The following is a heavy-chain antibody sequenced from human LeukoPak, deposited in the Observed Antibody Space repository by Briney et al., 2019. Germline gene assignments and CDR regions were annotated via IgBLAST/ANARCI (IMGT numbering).Heavy chain of an antibody. CDR1: GGTFSSYA. V-gene: IGHV1-69*04. D-gene: IGHD4-4*01. Sequence: GASVKVSCKASGGTFSSYAISWVRQAPGQGLEWMGRNIPILGIANYAQKFQGRVTITADKSTSTAYMELSRLRSEDNAVYYCARDPDDYSNYEAFGYYSYGMDVWGQGTTVTVSS. J-gene: IGHJ6*02. CDR3: ARDPDDYSNYEAFGYYSYGMDV. CDR2: NIPILGIA.